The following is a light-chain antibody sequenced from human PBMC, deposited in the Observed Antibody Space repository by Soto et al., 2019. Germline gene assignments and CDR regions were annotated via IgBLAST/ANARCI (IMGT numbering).Light chain of an antibody. CDR1: PLTRQY. V-gene: IGLV2-14*01. CDR2: EVS. Sequence: LTQPPSMSVSPGQTARITCSGDPLTRQYVSWYQQHPGKAPKLMIYEVSNRPSGVSNRFSGSKSGNTASLTISGLQAEDEADYYCSSYTSSSTWVFGGGTKVTVL. J-gene: IGLJ3*02. CDR3: SSYTSSSTWV.